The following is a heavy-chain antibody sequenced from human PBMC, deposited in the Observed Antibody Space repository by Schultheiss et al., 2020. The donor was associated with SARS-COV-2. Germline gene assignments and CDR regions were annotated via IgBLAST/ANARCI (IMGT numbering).Heavy chain of an antibody. CDR2: INPNSGGT. CDR3: ASRTGNPRLNYYYYYMDV. Sequence: ASVKVSCKASGYTFTSYDINWVRQATGQGLEWMGWINPNSGGTNYAQKIQCRVTMTTDASANTAYMELRDLGSGDTAVYYCASRTGNPRLNYYYYYMDVWGEGTTVTVSS. J-gene: IGHJ6*03. V-gene: IGHV1-18*01. CDR1: GYTFTSYD. D-gene: IGHD4-23*01.